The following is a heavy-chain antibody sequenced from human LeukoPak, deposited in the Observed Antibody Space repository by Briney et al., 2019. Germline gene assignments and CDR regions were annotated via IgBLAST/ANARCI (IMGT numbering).Heavy chain of an antibody. CDR3: ARDPVGPKGYFDY. CDR1: GFTFSSYS. Sequence: GGSLRLSCAASGFTFSSYSMNWVRQAPVKGLEWVSSISSSSSYIYYADSVKGRFTISRDNAKNSLYLQMNSLRAEDTAVYYCARDPVGPKGYFDYWGQGTLVTVSS. D-gene: IGHD1-26*01. V-gene: IGHV3-21*01. CDR2: ISSSSSYI. J-gene: IGHJ4*02.